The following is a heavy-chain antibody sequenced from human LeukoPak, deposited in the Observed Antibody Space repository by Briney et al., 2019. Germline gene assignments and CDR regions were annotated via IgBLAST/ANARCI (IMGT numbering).Heavy chain of an antibody. D-gene: IGHD5-24*01. Sequence: SETLSLTCAVYGGSFSGYYWSWIRQPPGKGLEWIGEITHSGSTNYNPSLKSRVTISVDTSKNQFSLKLSAVTAADTAVYYCARKMATNGYYFDYWGQGTLVTVAS. CDR1: GGSFSGYY. CDR3: ARKMATNGYYFDY. V-gene: IGHV4-34*01. J-gene: IGHJ4*02. CDR2: ITHSGST.